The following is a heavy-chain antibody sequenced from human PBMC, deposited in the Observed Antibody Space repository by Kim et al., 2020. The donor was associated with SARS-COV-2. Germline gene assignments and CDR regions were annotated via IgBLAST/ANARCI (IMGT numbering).Heavy chain of an antibody. D-gene: IGHD3-16*01. J-gene: IGHJ4*02. CDR2: NK. CDR3: AKDYYGGADY. V-gene: IGHV3-30*02. Sequence: NKYYADSVQGRFTISRDNSKNTLYLQMNSLRAEDTAVYYCAKDYYGGADYWGQGTLVTVSS.